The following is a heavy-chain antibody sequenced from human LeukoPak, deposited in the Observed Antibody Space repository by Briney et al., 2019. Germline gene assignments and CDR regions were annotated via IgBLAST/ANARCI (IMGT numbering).Heavy chain of an antibody. V-gene: IGHV3-53*01. CDR3: AREATVSQGAFDI. J-gene: IGHJ3*02. Sequence: GGSLRLSCAASGFTFSSNYMSWVRQAPGKGLEWVSVVYSGGTTYYADSVKGRFTISRESSKKTVYLQMNSLRVEDTAVYYCAREATVSQGAFDIWGQGTMVTVSS. CDR1: GFTFSSNY. CDR2: VYSGGTT. D-gene: IGHD4-17*01.